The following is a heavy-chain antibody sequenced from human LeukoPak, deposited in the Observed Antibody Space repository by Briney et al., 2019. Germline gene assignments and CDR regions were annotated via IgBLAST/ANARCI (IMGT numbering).Heavy chain of an antibody. D-gene: IGHD2-2*01. CDR1: GFTFSGSA. Sequence: GGSLRLSCAASGFTFSGSAMHWVRQASGKGLEWVGRIRSKANSYATAYAASVKGRFTISRDDSKNTAYLQMNSLKTEDTAVYYCTTDLIVVVPAAMEEDYWGQGTLVTVSS. J-gene: IGHJ4*02. CDR2: IRSKANSYAT. V-gene: IGHV3-73*01. CDR3: TTDLIVVVPAAMEEDY.